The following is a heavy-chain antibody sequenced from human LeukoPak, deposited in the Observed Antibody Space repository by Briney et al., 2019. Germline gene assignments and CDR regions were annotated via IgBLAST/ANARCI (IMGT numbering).Heavy chain of an antibody. CDR2: INHSGST. CDR1: GGSFSGYY. V-gene: IGHV4-34*01. CDR3: AGGLDDFQWEQVRFDP. D-gene: IGHD1-26*01. J-gene: IGHJ5*02. Sequence: SETLSLTCAVYGGSFSGYYWSWIRQPPGKGLEWIGEINHSGSTNYNPSLKSRVTISVDTSKNQFSLKLSSVTAADTAVYYCAGGLDDFQWEQVRFDPWGQGTLVTVSS.